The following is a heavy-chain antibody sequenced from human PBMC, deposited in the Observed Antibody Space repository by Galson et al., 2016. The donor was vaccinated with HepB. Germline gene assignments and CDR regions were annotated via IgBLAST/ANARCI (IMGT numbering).Heavy chain of an antibody. V-gene: IGHV3-9*01. Sequence: SLRLSCVASGFTFDDYAMHWVRQAPGKGLAWISGISWNRGTIIYADSMKGRFTISRDNAKNCLYLQMNSLRAEDTALYYCAKDMSIFGVVITHSGGGLDVWGQGTTVTVSS. CDR3: AKDMSIFGVVITHSGGGLDV. CDR2: ISWNRGTI. CDR1: GFTFDDYA. D-gene: IGHD3-3*01. J-gene: IGHJ6*02.